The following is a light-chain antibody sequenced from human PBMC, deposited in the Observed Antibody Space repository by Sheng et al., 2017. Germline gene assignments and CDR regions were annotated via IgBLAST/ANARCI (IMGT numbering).Light chain of an antibody. CDR2: GAS. J-gene: IGKJ2*01. CDR1: QNINNN. CDR3: QQYNDWPMYT. V-gene: IGKV3-15*01. Sequence: EIVMTQSPATLSVSPGEGATLSCRASQNINNNLAWYQQKPGQAPRLLIFGASSRGTGIPARFSGSGSGTEFTLTISSLQSEDFAVYFCQQYNDWPMYTFGQGTKLDIK.